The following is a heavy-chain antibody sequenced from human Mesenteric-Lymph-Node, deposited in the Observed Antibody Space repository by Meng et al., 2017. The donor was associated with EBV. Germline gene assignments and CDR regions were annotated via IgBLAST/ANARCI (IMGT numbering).Heavy chain of an antibody. CDR3: ARLHVRPEHWFDS. D-gene: IGHD3-10*01. J-gene: IGHJ5*01. V-gene: IGHV4-39*01. Sequence: LQLRGLAPDTANAPETPVLPGMFSGDAISGACFCWCWFRQSPGKALECIGSVFYTGSSYYNPSLKRRVAISVDTSENQFSLKLTSVTAADTAVYFCARLHVRPEHWFDSWGQGTLVTVSS. CDR2: VFYTGSS. CDR1: GDAISGACFC.